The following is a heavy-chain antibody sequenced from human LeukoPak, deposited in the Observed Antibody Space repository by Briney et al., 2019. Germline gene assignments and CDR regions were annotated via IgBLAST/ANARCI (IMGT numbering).Heavy chain of an antibody. V-gene: IGHV3-64D*06. D-gene: IGHD6-13*01. CDR3: VKDAAAAGTASDY. Sequence: GGSLRLSCTASGFTFSSYAMHWVRQAPGKGLEYVSAISGNGGSTYYADSVKGRFTISRDNSKNTLYLQMSSLRAEDTAVYYCVKDAAAAGTASDYWGQGTLVTVSS. CDR1: GFTFSSYA. J-gene: IGHJ4*02. CDR2: ISGNGGST.